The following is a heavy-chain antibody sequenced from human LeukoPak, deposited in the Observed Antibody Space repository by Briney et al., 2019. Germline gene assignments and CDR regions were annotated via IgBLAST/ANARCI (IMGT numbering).Heavy chain of an antibody. CDR2: TYYRSKWYN. V-gene: IGHV6-1*01. Sequence: SQTLSLTCAISGDSVSSNSAAWTWIRQSPSRGLEWLGRTYYRSKWYNDYAVSVKSRITINPDTSKNQFSLQLNSVTPEDTAVYYCARETRSYFRWFDPWGQGTLVTVSS. CDR1: GDSVSSNSAA. D-gene: IGHD2-21*01. J-gene: IGHJ5*02. CDR3: ARETRSYFRWFDP.